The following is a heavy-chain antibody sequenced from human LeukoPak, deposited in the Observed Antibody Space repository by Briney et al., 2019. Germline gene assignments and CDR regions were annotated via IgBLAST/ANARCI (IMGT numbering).Heavy chain of an antibody. CDR3: ARVPNREQWLVNDAFDI. J-gene: IGHJ3*02. CDR1: GCTFSSYS. V-gene: IGHV3-21*01. CDR2: ISSSSSYI. Sequence: GGSLRLSCAASGCTFSSYSMNWVRQAPGKGLEWVSSISSSSSYIYYADSVKGRFTISRDNAKNSLYLQMNSLRAEDTAVYYCARVPNREQWLVNDAFDIWGQGTMVTVSS. D-gene: IGHD6-19*01.